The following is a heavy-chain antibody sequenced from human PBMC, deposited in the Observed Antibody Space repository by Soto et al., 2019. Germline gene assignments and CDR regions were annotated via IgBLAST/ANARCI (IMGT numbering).Heavy chain of an antibody. CDR1: GFTFSSYA. CDR3: ATRGWYSSSWYDLDY. V-gene: IGHV3-23*01. D-gene: IGHD6-13*01. CDR2: ISCSGGST. J-gene: IGHJ4*02. Sequence: GALRLSCASSGFTFSSYAMSWVRQAPGKGLEWVSAISCSGGSTYYADSVKGRFTISRDNSKNTLYLQMNSLRAEDTAVYYCATRGWYSSSWYDLDYWGQGTLVTVSS.